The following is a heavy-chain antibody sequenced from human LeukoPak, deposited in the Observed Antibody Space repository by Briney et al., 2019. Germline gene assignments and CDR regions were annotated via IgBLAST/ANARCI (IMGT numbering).Heavy chain of an antibody. J-gene: IGHJ4*02. D-gene: IGHD3-10*01. CDR1: GFTFDDYA. Sequence: GGSLRLSCAASGFTFDDYAMHWVRQAPGKGLEWVSGISWNSGSIGYADSVKGRFTISRDNAKNSLYLQMNSLRAEDTALYYCAKVRGGIVANEYYFDYWGQGTLVTVSS. CDR3: AKVRGGIVANEYYFDY. V-gene: IGHV3-9*01. CDR2: ISWNSGSI.